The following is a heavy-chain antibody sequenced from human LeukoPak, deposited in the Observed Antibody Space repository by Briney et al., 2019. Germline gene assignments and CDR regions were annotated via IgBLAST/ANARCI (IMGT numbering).Heavy chain of an antibody. CDR1: GGSFSGYY. CDR2: INHSGST. D-gene: IGHD2-21*02. Sequence: SETLSLTCAVYGGSFSGYYWSWIRQPPGKGLEWIGEINHSGSTNYNPPLKSRVTISVDTSKNQFSLKLSSVTAADTAVYYCARGFTADYWGQGTLVTVSS. V-gene: IGHV4-34*01. CDR3: ARGFTADY. J-gene: IGHJ4*02.